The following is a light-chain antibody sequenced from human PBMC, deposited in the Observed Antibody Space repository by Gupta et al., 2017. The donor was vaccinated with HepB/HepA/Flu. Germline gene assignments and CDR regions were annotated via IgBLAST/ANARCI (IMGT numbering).Light chain of an antibody. J-gene: IGKJ4*01. CDR1: QGISSY. V-gene: IGKV1-8*01. CDR2: AAS. CDR3: QHDDSSPSS. Sequence: AIRMTQSPSSFSASTGDRVTITCRASQGISSYLAWYQQKPGKAPKLLIYAASTLQSGVPSRFSGSGSGTDFTLTISCLQSEDFATYYCQHDDSSPSSFGGGTKVEIK.